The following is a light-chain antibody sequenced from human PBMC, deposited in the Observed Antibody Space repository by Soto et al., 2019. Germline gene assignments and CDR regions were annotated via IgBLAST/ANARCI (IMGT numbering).Light chain of an antibody. Sequence: EIVLTQSPGTLSLSPGERATLSCRASQSVSSNYLAWYQQKPGQAPRLLIYGASSRATGIPDRFSGSGSGTEFTLTISRLEPEDFAVDYFHQYGISPFGGGTKVEIK. J-gene: IGKJ4*01. CDR1: QSVSSNY. CDR2: GAS. CDR3: HQYGISP. V-gene: IGKV3-20*01.